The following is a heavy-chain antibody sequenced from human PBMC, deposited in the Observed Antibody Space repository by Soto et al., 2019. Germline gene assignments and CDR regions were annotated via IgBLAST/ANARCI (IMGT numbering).Heavy chain of an antibody. Sequence: QLQLQESGPGLVKPSETLSLTCTVSGGSISSSSYYWGWIRQPPGKGLEWIGSIYYSGSTYYNPSLKSRVTISVDTSKTQFSLKLSSVTAADTAVYYCARQLGEQQLSFYYYYGMDVWGQGTTVTVSS. J-gene: IGHJ6*02. CDR3: ARQLGEQQLSFYYYYGMDV. CDR1: GGSISSSSYY. CDR2: IYYSGST. V-gene: IGHV4-39*01. D-gene: IGHD6-13*01.